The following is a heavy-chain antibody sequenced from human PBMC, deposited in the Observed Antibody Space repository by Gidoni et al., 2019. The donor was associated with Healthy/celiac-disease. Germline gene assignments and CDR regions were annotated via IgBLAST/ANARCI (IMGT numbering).Heavy chain of an antibody. J-gene: IGHJ3*02. CDR3: ARGWGGGVLDAFDI. D-gene: IGHD3-10*01. CDR1: GGSPSSSSYS. V-gene: IGHV4-39*01. CDR2: IYYSGVP. Sequence: QLQLQESGPGLVKPSETLSLTCTVPGGSPSSSSYSWGWIRPPPGEGLWWSGGIYYSGVPDYDPALKSRVTIKVDTYKNKFSLKVSYVTAEETAVYECARGWGGGVLDAFDIWGQGTMVTVSS.